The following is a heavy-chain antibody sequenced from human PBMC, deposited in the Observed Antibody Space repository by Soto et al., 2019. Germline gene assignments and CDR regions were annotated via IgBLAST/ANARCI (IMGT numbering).Heavy chain of an antibody. J-gene: IGHJ2*01. CDR1: GYTFNNYG. V-gene: IGHV1-18*01. CDR3: ARCYCSVGSCYTCWHFDL. Sequence: SVKVSCKASGYTFNNYGISWVRQAPGQGLEWMGWIGPYNGNTDHAQNFQGRVTMTTDTSTNTAYMELRSLRSDDTALYYCARCYCSVGSCYTCWHFDLWGRGTLVTVSS. D-gene: IGHD2-15*01. CDR2: IGPYNGNT.